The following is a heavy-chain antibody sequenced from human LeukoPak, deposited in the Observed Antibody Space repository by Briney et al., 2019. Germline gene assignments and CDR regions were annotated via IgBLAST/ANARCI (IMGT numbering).Heavy chain of an antibody. Sequence: SETLSLTCAVSGYSISSGYYWGWIRQPPGKGLEWIGSIYHSGSTYYNPSLKSRATISVDTSKNQFSLKLSSVTAADTAVYYCARGPLWFGELYFDYWGQGTLVTVSS. D-gene: IGHD3-10*01. CDR1: GYSISSGYY. CDR3: ARGPLWFGELYFDY. CDR2: IYHSGST. J-gene: IGHJ4*02. V-gene: IGHV4-38-2*01.